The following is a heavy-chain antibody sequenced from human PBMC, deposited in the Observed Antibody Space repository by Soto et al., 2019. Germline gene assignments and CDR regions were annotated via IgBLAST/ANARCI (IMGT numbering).Heavy chain of an antibody. J-gene: IGHJ1*01. Sequence: PSETLSLTCAVYGGSFSGYYWNWIRQPPGKGLEWIGEINHSGSTNYNPSLKSRVTILVDTSKNQFSLKLSSVTAADTAVYYCARPNPVLTEYFQHWGQGTLVTVSS. CDR1: GGSFSGYY. CDR2: INHSGST. V-gene: IGHV4-34*01. CDR3: ARPNPVLTEYFQH.